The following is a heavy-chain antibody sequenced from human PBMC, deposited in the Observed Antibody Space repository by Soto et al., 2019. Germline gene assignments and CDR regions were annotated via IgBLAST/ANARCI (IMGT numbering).Heavy chain of an antibody. V-gene: IGHV3-21*01. J-gene: IGHJ6*02. CDR1: GFTFSSYS. D-gene: IGHD3-3*01. CDR2: ISSSSSYI. CDR3: ARDRYYDFWSGHQNQTWDHYYYGMDV. Sequence: GGSLRLSCAASGFTFSSYSMNWVRQAPGKGLEWVSSISSSSSYIYYADSVKGRFTISRDNAKNSLYLQMNSLRAEDTAVYYCARDRYYDFWSGHQNQTWDHYYYGMDVWGQGTTVTVSS.